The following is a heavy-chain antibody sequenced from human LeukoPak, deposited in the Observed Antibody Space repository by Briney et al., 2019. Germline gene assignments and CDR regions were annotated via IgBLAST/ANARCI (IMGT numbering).Heavy chain of an antibody. V-gene: IGHV1-24*01. CDR2: FDPEDGET. CDR3: ATAIINSGSYISRWFDP. CDR1: GYTLTELS. Sequence: GASVKVSCKVSGYTLTELSMHWVRQAPGKGLEWMGGFDPEDGETIYAQKFQGRVTMTEDTSTDTAYMELSSLRSEDTAVYYCATAIINSGSYISRWFDPWGQGTLVTVS. J-gene: IGHJ5*02. D-gene: IGHD1-26*01.